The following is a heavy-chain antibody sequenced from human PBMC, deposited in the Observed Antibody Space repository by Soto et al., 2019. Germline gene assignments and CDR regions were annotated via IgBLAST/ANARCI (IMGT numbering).Heavy chain of an antibody. CDR3: AGGDYYHSSGYYFYYYTMDV. CDR2: VYYGGST. CDR1: GVSISSSSYY. Sequence: SETLSLTCIVSGVSISSSSYYWAWIRQPPGKGLEWIGNVYYGGSTYYNPSLKSRVTMSVETSKSKFSLKLSSVTAADTAVYYCAGGDYYHSSGYYFYYYTMDVWGQGTTVTVSS. V-gene: IGHV4-39*01. J-gene: IGHJ6*02. D-gene: IGHD3-22*01.